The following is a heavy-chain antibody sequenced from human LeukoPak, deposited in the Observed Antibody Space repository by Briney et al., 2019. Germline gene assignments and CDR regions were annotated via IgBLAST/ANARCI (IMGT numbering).Heavy chain of an antibody. CDR1: GGSFSGYY. Sequence: SEALSLTCAVYGGSFSGYYWSWIRQPPGKGLEWIGEINHSGSTNYNPSLKSRVTISVDTSENRFSLKLSSVTATDTAVYYCARDCSGGSCYGAFDIWGQGTMVTVSS. J-gene: IGHJ3*02. D-gene: IGHD2-15*01. V-gene: IGHV4-34*01. CDR2: INHSGST. CDR3: ARDCSGGSCYGAFDI.